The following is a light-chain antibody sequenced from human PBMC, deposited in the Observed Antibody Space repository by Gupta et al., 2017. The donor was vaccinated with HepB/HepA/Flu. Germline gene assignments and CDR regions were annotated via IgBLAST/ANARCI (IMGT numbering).Light chain of an antibody. CDR1: SSNMENNY. Sequence: QSVLTQPLSASGTPGQRVTISCSGSSSNMENNYVFWYRQFPGTAPKLLIYKTLQRPSGVPDRFVASKSGTSASLAISGLQVEDEADYYCAAWDDSLNGSVFGGGTKVTVL. CDR3: AAWDDSLNGSV. V-gene: IGLV1-47*01. CDR2: KTL. J-gene: IGLJ2*01.